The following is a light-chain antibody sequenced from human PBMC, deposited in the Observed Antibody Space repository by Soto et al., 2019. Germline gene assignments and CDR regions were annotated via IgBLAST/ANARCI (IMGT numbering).Light chain of an antibody. CDR2: DVS. Sequence: QSALTQPASVSGSPGQSITISCTGTSSDVGGYNYVSWYQQHPGKAPKLIIYDVSSRPSGVSNRFSGAKSGKTASLNISGLQTEDEADYYCSSYTSSSTPYVFGTGTKVTVL. J-gene: IGLJ1*01. V-gene: IGLV2-14*01. CDR1: SSDVGGYNY. CDR3: SSYTSSSTPYV.